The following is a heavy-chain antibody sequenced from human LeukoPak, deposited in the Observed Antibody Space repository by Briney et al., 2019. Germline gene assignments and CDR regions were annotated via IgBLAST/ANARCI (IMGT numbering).Heavy chain of an antibody. CDR2: INHSGST. CDR1: GGSISSYY. V-gene: IGHV4-34*01. CDR3: ARGGGYSSSAHNHKKYFDY. D-gene: IGHD6-6*01. J-gene: IGHJ4*02. Sequence: SETLSLTCTVSGGSISSYYWSWIRQPPGKGLEWIGEINHSGSTNYNPSLKSRVTISVDTSKNQFSLKLSSVTAADTAVYYCARGGGYSSSAHNHKKYFDYWGQGTLVTVSS.